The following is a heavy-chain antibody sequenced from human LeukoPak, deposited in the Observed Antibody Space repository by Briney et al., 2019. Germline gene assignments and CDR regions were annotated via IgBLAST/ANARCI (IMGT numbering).Heavy chain of an antibody. J-gene: IGHJ3*02. D-gene: IGHD1-1*01. CDR1: GFTFSTSE. CDR3: AREDTTDAFDI. CDR2: ITYDGRST. Sequence: GGSLRLSCAAYGFTFSTSEMSWVRQAPGRGLEWIAYITYDGRSTQYANSVKGRLTISRDNAKNSLYLQLNSLRGEDTAIYYCAREDTTDAFDIWGQGAMGTVS. V-gene: IGHV3-48*03.